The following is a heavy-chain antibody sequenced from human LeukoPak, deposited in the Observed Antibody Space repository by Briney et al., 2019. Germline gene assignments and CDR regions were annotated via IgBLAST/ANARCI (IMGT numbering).Heavy chain of an antibody. CDR3: ARDLTVTGDWYFDL. D-gene: IGHD4-17*01. J-gene: IGHJ2*01. V-gene: IGHV4-4*07. CDR2: IYTSGST. Sequence: SETLSLTCTVSGGSISSYYRSWIRQPAGKGLEWIGRIYTSGSTNYNPSLKSRVTMSVDTSKNQFSLKLSSVTAADTAVYYCARDLTVTGDWYFDLWGRGTLVTVSS. CDR1: GGSISSYY.